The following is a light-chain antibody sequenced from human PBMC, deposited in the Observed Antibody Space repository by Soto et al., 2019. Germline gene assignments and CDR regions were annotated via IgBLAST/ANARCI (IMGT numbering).Light chain of an antibody. CDR1: QSVSYN. CDR2: GAF. Sequence: EIVMTQSPATLSVSPGETATLSCRASQSVSYNLAWYQQKPGQGPRLLIYGAFTRATGIPARFSGSGSGTEFTLTISILQSEDFAVYYCQQYKNWPQLTFGGGTKVEIK. CDR3: QQYKNWPQLT. V-gene: IGKV3-15*01. J-gene: IGKJ4*01.